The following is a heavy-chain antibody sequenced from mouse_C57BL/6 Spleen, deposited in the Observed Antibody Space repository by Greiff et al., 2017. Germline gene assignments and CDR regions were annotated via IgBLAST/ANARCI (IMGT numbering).Heavy chain of an antibody. CDR3: TTEGYDLDY. J-gene: IGHJ2*01. CDR2: FDPEDGDT. Sequence: VQLQQSGAELVRPGASVKLSCTASGFNFTDYSMHWVKQRPEQGLEWIGRFDPEDGDTEYAAKFQGKATLTADTSSNTAYLQLSSLASEDTADYYSTTEGYDLDYWGQGTTLTVSS. D-gene: IGHD2-3*01. CDR1: GFNFTDYS. V-gene: IGHV14-1*01.